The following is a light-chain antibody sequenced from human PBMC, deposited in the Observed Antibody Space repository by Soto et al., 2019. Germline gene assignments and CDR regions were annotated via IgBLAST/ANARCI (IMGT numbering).Light chain of an antibody. J-gene: IGLJ2*01. V-gene: IGLV1-47*01. Sequence: QSVLTQPPSASGTPGQRVTISCSGSSSNIGSNYVYWYQQLPGTAPKLLFYRNTQRPSGVPDRFSGSKSGTSASLAISGLRSEDEADYYCAAWDDSLSGVVFGGGTKVTVL. CDR3: AAWDDSLSGVV. CDR2: RNT. CDR1: SSNIGSNY.